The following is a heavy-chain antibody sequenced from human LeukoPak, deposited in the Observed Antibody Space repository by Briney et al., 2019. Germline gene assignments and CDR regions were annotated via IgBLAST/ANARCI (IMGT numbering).Heavy chain of an antibody. CDR3: ARENSGSYGEFDY. Sequence: PSETLSLTCTVSGGSISSYYWSWIRQPAGKGLEGIGRIYTSGSTNYNASLKSRVSMSVDTSKNQFSLKLSSATAADTAVFFCARENSGSYGEFDYWGQGTLVTVSS. CDR2: IYTSGST. CDR1: GGSISSYY. J-gene: IGHJ4*02. D-gene: IGHD1-26*01. V-gene: IGHV4-4*07.